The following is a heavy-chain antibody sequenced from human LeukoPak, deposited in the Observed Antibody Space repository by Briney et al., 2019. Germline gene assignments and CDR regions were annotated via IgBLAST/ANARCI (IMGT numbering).Heavy chain of an antibody. D-gene: IGHD5-24*01. V-gene: IGHV1-2*02. CDR2: INPQTGFT. CDR1: GYSFTGYY. CDR3: ARDQADNYYAVDV. J-gene: IGHJ6*02. Sequence: ASVKVSCKASGYSFTGYYLHWVRQAPGQGLEWMGWINPQTGFTTIAQKFQGRVTMTMDTSISTIYMEMNSLRSDDTATFYCARDQADNYYAVDVWGQGTSLVVSS.